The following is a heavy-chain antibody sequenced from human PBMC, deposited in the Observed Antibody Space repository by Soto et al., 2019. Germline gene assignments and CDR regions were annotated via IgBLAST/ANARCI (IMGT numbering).Heavy chain of an antibody. CDR1: GFTFGDYA. CDR2: IRSKAYGGTT. CDR3: TAHRSSLTMRRGVIIGDYYYNGMDV. V-gene: IGHV3-49*03. J-gene: IGHJ6*02. Sequence: GGSLRLSCTASGFTFGDYAMTWFRQAPGKGLEWVSFIRSKAYGGTTEYAASFKGRFTISRDDSESIAYLQMYSLKTEDTAMYYCTAHRSSLTMRRGVIIGDYYYNGMDVWGQGTAVTVSS. D-gene: IGHD3-10*01.